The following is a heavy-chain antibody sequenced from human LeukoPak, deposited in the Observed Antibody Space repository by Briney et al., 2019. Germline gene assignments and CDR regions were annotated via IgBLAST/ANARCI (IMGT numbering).Heavy chain of an antibody. CDR3: ARSEPLEWLYYFDY. CDR2: INPSGGST. J-gene: IGHJ4*02. V-gene: IGHV1-46*01. Sequence: ASVTVSCKASGYTFTSYYMHWVRQAPGQGLEWMGIINPSGGSTIYAQKFEGRVTMTRDTSTSTVYMELSSLRSEDTAVYYCARSEPLEWLYYFDYWGQGTLVTVSS. CDR1: GYTFTSYY. D-gene: IGHD3-3*01.